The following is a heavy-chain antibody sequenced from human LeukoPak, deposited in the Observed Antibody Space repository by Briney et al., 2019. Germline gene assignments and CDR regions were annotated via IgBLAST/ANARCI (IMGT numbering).Heavy chain of an antibody. CDR3: TRYNNDQFDY. Sequence: GGSLRLSCAGSGFTFGGYGMHWFRQTPGKGLEWVAVIAYGGSRAFYADSVKGRFTISRDNSKNTMSVQMDDLRAEGTAVYYCTRYNNDQFDYWGQGTLVTVSS. J-gene: IGHJ4*02. CDR1: GFTFGGYG. CDR2: IAYGGSRA. V-gene: IGHV3-33*01. D-gene: IGHD1-14*01.